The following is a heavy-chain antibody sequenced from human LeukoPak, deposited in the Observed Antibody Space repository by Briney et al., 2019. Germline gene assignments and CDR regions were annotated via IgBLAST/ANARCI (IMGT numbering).Heavy chain of an antibody. CDR3: AKESVAGLDYYYDMDV. J-gene: IGHJ6*02. V-gene: IGHV3-11*05. CDR1: GFMFSDYY. CDR2: ISISGSDSYT. Sequence: GGSLRLSSAASGFMFSDYYMSWIRQVPGKGLEWISYISISGSDSYTNYADSVKGRFTISRDNSKNTLYLQMNSLRAEDTAVYYCAKESVAGLDYYYDMDVWGQGTTVTVSS. D-gene: IGHD6-19*01.